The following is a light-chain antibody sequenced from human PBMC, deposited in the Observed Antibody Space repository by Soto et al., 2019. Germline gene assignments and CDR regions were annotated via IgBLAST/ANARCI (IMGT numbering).Light chain of an antibody. V-gene: IGKV3-20*01. CDR2: GTS. J-gene: IGKJ3*01. CDR3: QQYGSSSSFT. Sequence: EIVLTQSPGTLSLSPGERATLSCRASQSVSSSYLAWYQQKAGQAPRLLIYGTSSRATGIPDRFSGSGSGTDFTLTISSLEPEDFAVYYCQQYGSSSSFTFGPGTKVDIK. CDR1: QSVSSSY.